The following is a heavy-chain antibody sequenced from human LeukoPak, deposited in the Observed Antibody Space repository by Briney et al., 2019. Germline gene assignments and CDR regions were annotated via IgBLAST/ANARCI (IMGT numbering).Heavy chain of an antibody. CDR3: TRLGFLEWSFDY. J-gene: IGHJ4*02. D-gene: IGHD3-3*01. CDR1: GFAFSTYS. V-gene: IGHV3-49*04. CDR2: IRSKAYGGTT. Sequence: GGSLRISCAASGFAFSTYSMNWVRQAPGNGLEWVGFIRSKAYGGTTEYAASVKGRFTISRDDSKSIAYLQMNSLKTEDTAVYYCTRLGFLEWSFDYWGQGTLVTVSS.